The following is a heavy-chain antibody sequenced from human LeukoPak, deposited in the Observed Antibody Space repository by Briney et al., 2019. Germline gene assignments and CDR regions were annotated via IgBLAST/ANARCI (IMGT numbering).Heavy chain of an antibody. CDR3: ARERREAAMISFDY. Sequence: ASETLSLTCAAYGGSFSVYYWSWIRQPPGKGLEWIGEINHSGSTNYNPSLKSRVTISVDTSKNQFSLKMSTVTAADTAVYYCARERREAAMISFDYWGQGTLVTVSS. D-gene: IGHD3/OR15-3a*01. CDR1: GGSFSVYY. J-gene: IGHJ4*02. CDR2: INHSGST. V-gene: IGHV4-34*01.